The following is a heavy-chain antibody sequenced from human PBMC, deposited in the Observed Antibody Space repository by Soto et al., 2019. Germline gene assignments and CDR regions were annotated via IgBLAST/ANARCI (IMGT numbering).Heavy chain of an antibody. V-gene: IGHV5-51*01. Sequence: GESLKISCRTSGYKFTSSWIAWVRQMPGKGLEWMGIIFPSDSDTRYSPSFQGQVTISADRSTSTVFLQWASLKASDTAVYFCARKDKSGYFNWFDPWGQGTLVTSPQ. J-gene: IGHJ5*02. D-gene: IGHD3-22*01. CDR2: IFPSDSDT. CDR1: GYKFTSSW. CDR3: ARKDKSGYFNWFDP.